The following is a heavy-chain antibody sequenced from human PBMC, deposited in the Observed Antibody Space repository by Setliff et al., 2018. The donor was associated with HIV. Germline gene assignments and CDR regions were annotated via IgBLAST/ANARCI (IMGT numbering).Heavy chain of an antibody. D-gene: IGHD3-10*01. J-gene: IGHJ6*03. CDR2: IYTSGST. CDR1: GGSISNSYYY. CDR3: ARGGREYGVNYYYYYMDV. Sequence: SETLSLTCTVSGGSISNSYYYWSWIRQPAGKGLEWIGHIYTSGSTKYNPSLKSRVTISVDTSKNQFSLKLSSVTAADTAVYYCARGGREYGVNYYYYYMDVWGKGTTVTVSS. V-gene: IGHV4-61*09.